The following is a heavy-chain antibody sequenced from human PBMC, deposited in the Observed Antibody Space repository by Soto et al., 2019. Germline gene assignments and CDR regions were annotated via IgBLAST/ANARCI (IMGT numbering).Heavy chain of an antibody. V-gene: IGHV1-69*13. CDR1: GGTFSSYA. Sequence: ASVKVSCKASGGTFSSYAISWVRQAPGQGLEWMGGIIPIFGTANYAQKFQGRVTITADESTSTAYMELSSLRSEDTAVYYCARDLVAAAGTAGVGYWGQGTLVTVSS. D-gene: IGHD6-13*01. CDR3: ARDLVAAAGTAGVGY. CDR2: IIPIFGTA. J-gene: IGHJ4*02.